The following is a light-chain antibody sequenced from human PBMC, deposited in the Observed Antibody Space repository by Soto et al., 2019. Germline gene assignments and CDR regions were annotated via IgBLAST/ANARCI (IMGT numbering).Light chain of an antibody. CDR1: SSDVGGYNY. J-gene: IGLJ2*01. CDR2: DVS. V-gene: IGLV2-14*01. Sequence: QSALTQPASVSGSPGPSITISCTGTSSDVGGYNYVSWYQQHPGKAPKLMIYDVSNRPSGVSNRFSGSKSGNTASLTSSVLQAEDEADYFCSSYTRSSPVVFGGGTKLTVL. CDR3: SSYTRSSPVV.